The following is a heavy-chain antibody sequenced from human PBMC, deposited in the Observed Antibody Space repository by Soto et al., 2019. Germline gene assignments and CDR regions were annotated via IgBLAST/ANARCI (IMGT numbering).Heavy chain of an antibody. CDR1: GFTFGTYW. J-gene: IGHJ3*02. D-gene: IGHD6-13*01. Sequence: EVQLVESGGGLIQPGGSLRLSCAASGFTFGTYWMHWVRQVPGKGLVWVSRINSDGRNIDYADSVKGRFTISRDNAKSTLYLQRNSLRPEEPAVYFCARAWYPPPPGPPNDAFDIWGQGTMVTVSS. CDR2: INSDGRNI. V-gene: IGHV3-74*01. CDR3: ARAWYPPPPGPPNDAFDI.